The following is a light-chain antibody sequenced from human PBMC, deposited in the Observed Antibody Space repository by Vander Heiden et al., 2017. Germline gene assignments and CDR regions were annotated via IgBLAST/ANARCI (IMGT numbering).Light chain of an antibody. CDR1: SGHSSYA. CDR2: LNSDGSH. CDR3: QTWGTGISV. J-gene: IGLJ1*01. V-gene: IGLV4-69*01. Sequence: QLVLTQSPSASASLGASVKLTCTLSSGHSSYALAWHHQQPEKGPRYLMKLNSDGSHSTGDGIPDRFSGSSAGAERDLTISSLQSEDEAYYDCQTWGTGISVFGTGTKVTVL.